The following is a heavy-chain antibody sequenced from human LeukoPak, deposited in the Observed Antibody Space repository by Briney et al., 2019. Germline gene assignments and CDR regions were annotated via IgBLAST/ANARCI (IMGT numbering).Heavy chain of an antibody. CDR2: INPNSGST. V-gene: IGHV1-2*02. D-gene: IGHD3-10*01. J-gene: IGHJ4*02. Sequence: ASMKVSCKASGYTFTDYEIHWVRQAPGQGLEWVGWINPNSGSTNYAQRFRGRVTMTRDTSITTAYMDLSRLGSDDTAVYHCARAFYFDAWSYYYFDYWGQGTLVTVSS. CDR1: GYTFTDYE. CDR3: ARAFYFDAWSYYYFDY.